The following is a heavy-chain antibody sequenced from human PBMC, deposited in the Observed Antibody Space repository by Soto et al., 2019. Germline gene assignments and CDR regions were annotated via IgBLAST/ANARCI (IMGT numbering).Heavy chain of an antibody. CDR3: ARVTYDSSGYYYRGWFDP. CDR2: IIPIFGTA. Sequence: QVQLVQSGAEVKKPGSSVKVSCKASGGTFSSYAISWVRQAPGQGLEWMGGIIPIFGTANYAQKFQGRATITADKSTSTAYMELSSLRSEDTAVYYCARVTYDSSGYYYRGWFDPWGQGTLVTVSS. V-gene: IGHV1-69*06. CDR1: GGTFSSYA. D-gene: IGHD3-22*01. J-gene: IGHJ5*02.